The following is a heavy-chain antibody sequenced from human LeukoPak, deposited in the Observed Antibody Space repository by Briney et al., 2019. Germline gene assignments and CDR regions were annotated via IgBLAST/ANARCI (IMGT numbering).Heavy chain of an antibody. Sequence: SETLSLTCTVSGGSISRYYWSWIRQPPGKGLEWIGYIYSSGSTNYNPSLKSRVTISVDTSKNQFSLKLSSVTAADTAVYYCGRHCDSSDPSPFDYWGQGTLVTVSS. CDR3: GRHCDSSDPSPFDY. V-gene: IGHV4-59*01. D-gene: IGHD3-22*01. CDR2: IYSSGST. CDR1: GGSISRYY. J-gene: IGHJ4*02.